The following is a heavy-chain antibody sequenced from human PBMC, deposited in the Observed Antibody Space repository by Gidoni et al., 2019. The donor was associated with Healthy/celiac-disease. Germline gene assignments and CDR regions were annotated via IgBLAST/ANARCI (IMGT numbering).Heavy chain of an antibody. J-gene: IGHJ3*02. Sequence: QVQLQQWVAGLFKPSENLSLTCSAYGGSFSGYYWSWIREPPGKGLEWIGEINHSGSTNYTPSLKSRVTISVDTSTNQFSLKLSSVTAADTAVYYCARVLYYDFWSGYYGSGALDIWGQGTMVTVSS. D-gene: IGHD3-3*01. CDR2: INHSGST. CDR1: GGSFSGYY. V-gene: IGHV4-34*01. CDR3: ARVLYYDFWSGYYGSGALDI.